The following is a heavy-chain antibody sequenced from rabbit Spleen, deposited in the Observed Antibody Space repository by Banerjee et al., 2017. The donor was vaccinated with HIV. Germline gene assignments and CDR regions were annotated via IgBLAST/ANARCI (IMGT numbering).Heavy chain of an antibody. CDR2: IDPVFGST. Sequence: QQLVESGGGLVQPGESLKLSCKASGFDFSGYYMSWVRQAPGKGLEWIGYIDPVFGSTYYAIWVNGRFTISSDNAQNTVGLQLNSLTAADTATYFCARTGSSWSLNLWGQGTLVTVS. D-gene: IGHD8-1*01. J-gene: IGHJ3*01. CDR3: ARTGSSWSLNL. V-gene: IGHV1S7*01. CDR1: GFDFSGYY.